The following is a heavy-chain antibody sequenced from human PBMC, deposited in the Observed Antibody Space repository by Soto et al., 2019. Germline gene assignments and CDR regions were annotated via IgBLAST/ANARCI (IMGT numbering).Heavy chain of an antibody. Sequence: SQTLSLTCVISGDSVSSNGACWNWVRQSPSRGLQWLGRIYYRSKWFHDYAASVESRMAINPDTSRNQFSLQLNYVTPEDTAVYYCARVHCSAGTCLDGLDFWGQGTTVTVSS. CDR1: GDSVSSNGAC. D-gene: IGHD2-15*01. V-gene: IGHV6-1*01. CDR2: IYYRSKWFH. J-gene: IGHJ6*02. CDR3: ARVHCSAGTCLDGLDF.